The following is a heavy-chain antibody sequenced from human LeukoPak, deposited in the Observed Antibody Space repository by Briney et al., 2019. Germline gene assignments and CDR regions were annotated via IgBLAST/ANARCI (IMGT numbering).Heavy chain of an antibody. CDR3: ARATYYYHSNGYRAVYYLDY. V-gene: IGHV3-74*01. CDR2: INPDGSTT. D-gene: IGHD3-22*01. CDR1: GFTFSSYW. J-gene: IGHJ4*02. Sequence: PGGSLRLSCAASGFTFSSYWMHWVRQAPGKGLVWVSRINPDGSTTTYADSVKGRFTISRDSAKNTLYLQMNSLRAEDTAVYYCARATYYYHSNGYRAVYYLDYWGQGTLVTVSS.